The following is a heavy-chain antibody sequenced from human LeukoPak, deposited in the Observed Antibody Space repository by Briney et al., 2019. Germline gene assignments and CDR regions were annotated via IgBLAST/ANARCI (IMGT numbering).Heavy chain of an antibody. CDR3: ARSDLATITAGPFEY. CDR1: GYTFTGYY. D-gene: IGHD5-12*01. Sequence: ASVKVSCKASGYTFTGYYMHWVRQAPGQGLEWVGGFNPNSGGTNYAQNFQGRVTMTIDTSTSTAYMDLRSLRSDDTAIYFCARSDLATITAGPFEYWGQGTLVAVSS. CDR2: FNPNSGGT. V-gene: IGHV1-2*02. J-gene: IGHJ4*02.